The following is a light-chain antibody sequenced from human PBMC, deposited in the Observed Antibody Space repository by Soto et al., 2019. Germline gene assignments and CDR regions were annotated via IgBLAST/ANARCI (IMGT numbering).Light chain of an antibody. V-gene: IGKV3-15*01. Sequence: EIVMTQSPATLSVSPGERATLSCRASQSVSSDLAWYQHKPGQAPRLLIYGASTRATGIPVRFSGSGSGTDFTLTISSLQPEDFAVYYCQHYNNQPLTFGGGTKVDIK. J-gene: IGKJ4*01. CDR3: QHYNNQPLT. CDR2: GAS. CDR1: QSVSSD.